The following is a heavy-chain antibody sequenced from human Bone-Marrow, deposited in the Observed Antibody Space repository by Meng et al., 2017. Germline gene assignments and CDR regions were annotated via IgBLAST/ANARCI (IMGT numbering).Heavy chain of an antibody. CDR2: IDHSGST. CDR3: ARGRGTMPYWYFDL. Sequence: QVPRLAGGAVLLKPSETLSLACAVYCGSFIGYYLSWLRQPPGKGLEWIGEIDHSGSTNYNPSLKSRVTISVDTSKNQFSLKLSSVTAADTAVYYCARGRGTMPYWYFDLWGRGTLVTVSS. D-gene: IGHD2-2*01. CDR1: CGSFIGYY. J-gene: IGHJ2*01. V-gene: IGHV4-34*01.